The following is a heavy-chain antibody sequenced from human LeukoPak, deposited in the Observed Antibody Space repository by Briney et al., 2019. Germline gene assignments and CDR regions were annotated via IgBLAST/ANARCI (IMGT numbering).Heavy chain of an antibody. CDR2: VNQDGSVR. D-gene: IGHD5-12*01. J-gene: IGHJ4*02. V-gene: IGHV3-7*01. Sequence: GGSLRLSCAASGFTFSHYWMSWVRQAPGKGLEWVANVNQDGSVRYHVDSVRGRFTNSRDNAKNSLYLQMNNLRAEDTAVYYCARWGHSDYDSFPTKFDYWGQGTLVTVSS. CDR1: GFTFSHYW. CDR3: ARWGHSDYDSFPTKFDY.